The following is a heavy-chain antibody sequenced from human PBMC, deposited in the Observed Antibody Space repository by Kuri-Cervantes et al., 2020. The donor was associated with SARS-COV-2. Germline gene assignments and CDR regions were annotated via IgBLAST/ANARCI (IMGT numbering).Heavy chain of an antibody. J-gene: IGHJ5*02. CDR2: IYYSGST. D-gene: IGHD1-7*01. Sequence: ESLKISCTVSGGSISSYYWGWIRQPPGKGLEWIGSIYYSGSTYYNPSLKSRVTISVDTSKNQFSLKLSSVTAADTAVYYCASGYITGTTVEYDPWGQGTLVTGSS. CDR1: GGSISSYY. CDR3: ASGYITGTTVEYDP. V-gene: IGHV4-39*01.